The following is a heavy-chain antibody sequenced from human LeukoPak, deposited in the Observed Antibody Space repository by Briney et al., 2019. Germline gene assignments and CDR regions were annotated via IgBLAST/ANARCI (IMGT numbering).Heavy chain of an antibody. CDR1: GYGFTSYW. D-gene: IGHD5-18*01. J-gene: IGHJ4*02. Sequence: GESLKISCKGSGYGFTSYWIGWVRQMPGKGLEWMGIIYPGGSDTRYSPSFQGQVTISADKSISTAYLQWSSLKASDTAMYYCARGPVDTAMVTYFDYWGQGTLVTVSS. CDR3: ARGPVDTAMVTYFDY. CDR2: IYPGGSDT. V-gene: IGHV5-51*01.